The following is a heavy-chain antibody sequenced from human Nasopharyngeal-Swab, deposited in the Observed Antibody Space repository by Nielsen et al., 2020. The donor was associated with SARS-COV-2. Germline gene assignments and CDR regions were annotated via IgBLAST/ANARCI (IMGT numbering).Heavy chain of an antibody. D-gene: IGHD6-19*01. V-gene: IGHV3-13*04. CDR3: ARDLYSSGGKYYYYGMDV. CDR1: GFTFSSYD. Sequence: GESLKISCAASGFTFSSYDMHWVRQATGKGLEWVSAIGTAGDTYYSGSVKGRFTISRENAKNSLYLQMNSLRAGDTAVYYCARDLYSSGGKYYYYGMDVWGQGTTVTVSS. CDR2: IGTAGDT. J-gene: IGHJ6*02.